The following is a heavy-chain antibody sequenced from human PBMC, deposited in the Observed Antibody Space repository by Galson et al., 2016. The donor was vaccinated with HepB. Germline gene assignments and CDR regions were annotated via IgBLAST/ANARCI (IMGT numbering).Heavy chain of an antibody. V-gene: IGHV4-39*07. CDR1: GGFISSSSYY. Sequence: SETLSLTCTVSGGFISSSSYYWGWIRQPPGKGLDWIGRIYYSGSTYSNPSLKSRVTISVDTSKNQSSLKLSSVTAADAAMYYCATTYCGGDCYHVYAFDFWGQGTMVTVSS. D-gene: IGHD2-21*01. CDR3: ATTYCGGDCYHVYAFDF. J-gene: IGHJ3*01. CDR2: IYYSGST.